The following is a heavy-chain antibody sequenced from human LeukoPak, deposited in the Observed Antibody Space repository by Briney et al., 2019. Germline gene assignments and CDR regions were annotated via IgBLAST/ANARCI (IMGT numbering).Heavy chain of an antibody. V-gene: IGHV5-51*01. D-gene: IGHD2-2*02. CDR1: GYSFTSYW. Sequence: GESLKISCNGSGYSFTSYWIGWVRQMPGKGLEWMGIIYPGDSDTRYSPSFQGQVTISADKSISTAYLQWSSLKASDTAMYYCARRVYCSSTSCYTRGAFDIWGQGTMVTVSS. J-gene: IGHJ3*02. CDR2: IYPGDSDT. CDR3: ARRVYCSSTSCYTRGAFDI.